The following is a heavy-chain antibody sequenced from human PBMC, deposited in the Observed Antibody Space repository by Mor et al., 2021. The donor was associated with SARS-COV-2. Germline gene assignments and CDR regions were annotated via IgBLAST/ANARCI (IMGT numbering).Heavy chain of an antibody. CDR3: ARSRFQSGYYYYYMDV. D-gene: IGHD3-3*01. CDR2: ISSSSSYI. Sequence: LEWVSSISSSSSYIYYADSVKGRFTISRDNAKNSLYLQMNSLRAEDTAVYYCARSRFQSGYYYYYMDVWG. V-gene: IGHV3-21*01. J-gene: IGHJ6*03.